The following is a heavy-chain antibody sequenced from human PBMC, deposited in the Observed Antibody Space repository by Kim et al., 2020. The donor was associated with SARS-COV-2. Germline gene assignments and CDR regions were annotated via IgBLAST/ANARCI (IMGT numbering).Heavy chain of an antibody. J-gene: IGHJ4*02. CDR2: ISSSGSTI. D-gene: IGHD1-7*01. V-gene: IGHV3-11*01. CDR1: GFTFSDYY. Sequence: GGSLRLSCAASGFTFSDYYMSWIRQAPGKGLEWVSYISSSGSTIYYADSVKGRFTISRDNAKNSLYLQMNSLRAEDTAVYYCARDSLWGVELPPIHDYWGQGTLVTVSS. CDR3: ARDSLWGVELPPIHDY.